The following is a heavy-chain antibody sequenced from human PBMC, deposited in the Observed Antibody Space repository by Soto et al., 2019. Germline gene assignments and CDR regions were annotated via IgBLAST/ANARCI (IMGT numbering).Heavy chain of an antibody. J-gene: IGHJ4*02. D-gene: IGHD2-2*01. CDR1: GGTFSSYT. CDR2: SIPILGIA. Sequence: QVQLVQSGAEVKKPGSSVKVSCKASGGTFSSYTISWVRQAPGQGLEWMGRSIPILGIANYAQKFQGRVTITADKSTSTAYMELSSLRSEDTAVYYCARDFGYCSSTSCTSSPIDYWGQGTLVTVSS. V-gene: IGHV1-69*08. CDR3: ARDFGYCSSTSCTSSPIDY.